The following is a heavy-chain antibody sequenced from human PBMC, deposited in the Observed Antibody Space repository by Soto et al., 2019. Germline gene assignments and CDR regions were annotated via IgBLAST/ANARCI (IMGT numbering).Heavy chain of an antibody. CDR3: ASRGYSYGYIDY. D-gene: IGHD5-18*01. V-gene: IGHV1-69*13. CDR2: IIPIFGTA. Sequence: SVKVSCKASGGTFSSYAISWVRQAPGQGLEWMGGIIPIFGTANYAQKFQGRVTITADESTSTAYMELSSLRSEDTAVYYCASRGYSYGYIDYWGQGTLVTVSS. CDR1: GGTFSSYA. J-gene: IGHJ4*02.